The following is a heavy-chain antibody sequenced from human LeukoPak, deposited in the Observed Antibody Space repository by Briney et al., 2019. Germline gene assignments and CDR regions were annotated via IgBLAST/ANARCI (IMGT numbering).Heavy chain of an antibody. Sequence: SSETLSLTCTVSGGSISSSSYYWGCIRQPPGKGLEWIGSIYYSGSTYYNPSLKSRVTISVDTSKNQFSLKLSSVTAADTAVYYCAREPLGWYDAFDIWGQGTMVTVSS. CDR2: IYYSGST. V-gene: IGHV4-39*02. D-gene: IGHD2-15*01. CDR1: GGSISSSSYY. J-gene: IGHJ3*02. CDR3: AREPLGWYDAFDI.